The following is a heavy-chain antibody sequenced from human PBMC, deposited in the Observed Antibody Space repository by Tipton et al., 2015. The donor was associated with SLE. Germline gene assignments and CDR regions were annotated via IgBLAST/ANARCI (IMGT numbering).Heavy chain of an antibody. D-gene: IGHD2-2*01. CDR3: ASRPYELLSAPFDY. CDR1: GFTLSSYA. Sequence: SLRLSCAASGFTLSSYAMSWVRQVPGKGLEWVAKIKQDGSEKYYVDSVKGRFTISRDNAKNSLYLQMNTLRDEDTAVYYCASRPYELLSAPFDYWGQGTLVTVSA. V-gene: IGHV3-7*01. CDR2: IKQDGSEK. J-gene: IGHJ4*02.